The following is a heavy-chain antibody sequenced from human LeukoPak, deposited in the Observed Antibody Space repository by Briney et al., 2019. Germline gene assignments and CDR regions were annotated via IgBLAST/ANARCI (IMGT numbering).Heavy chain of an antibody. V-gene: IGHV3-15*01. Sequence: GGSLRLSCAASGFTFSNAWMSWVRQAPGKGLEWVGRIKSKTDGGTTDYAAPVKGRFTISRDDSKNTLYLQMNSLKTEDTAVYYCNPEIGPGAIFSGGSFGYLGQGTLVNVS. D-gene: IGHD3-16*01. J-gene: IGHJ4*01. CDR2: IKSKTDGGTT. CDR3: NPEIGPGAIFSGGSFGY. CDR1: GFTFSNAW.